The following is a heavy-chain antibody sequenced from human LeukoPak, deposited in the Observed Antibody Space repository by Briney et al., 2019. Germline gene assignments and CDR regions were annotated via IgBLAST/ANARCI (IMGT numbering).Heavy chain of an antibody. CDR1: GYTFTGYY. CDR3: ARVEVTQYGSVLYYFDY. Sequence: ASVKVSCKASGYTFTGYYIHWVRQAPGQGLEWMGWINPHSGGTNYAQKFQGRVTMTRDTSISTAYMELSRLRSDDTAVYYCARVEVTQYGSVLYYFDYWGQGTLVTVSS. CDR2: INPHSGGT. V-gene: IGHV1-2*02. J-gene: IGHJ4*02. D-gene: IGHD3-10*01.